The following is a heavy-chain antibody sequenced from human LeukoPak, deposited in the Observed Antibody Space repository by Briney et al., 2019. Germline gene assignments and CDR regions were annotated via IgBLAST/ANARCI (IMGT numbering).Heavy chain of an antibody. J-gene: IGHJ2*01. V-gene: IGHV3-7*01. CDR1: GFTFSSYW. D-gene: IGHD3-3*01. Sequence: GGSLRLSCAASGFTFSSYWMHWVRQAPGKGLEWVANINQDGSQRYSVDSVKGRFTISRDNAKNSLYLQMNSLRAEDTAVYYCARGHLDFRDLWGRGTLVTVSS. CDR3: ARGHLDFRDL. CDR2: INQDGSQR.